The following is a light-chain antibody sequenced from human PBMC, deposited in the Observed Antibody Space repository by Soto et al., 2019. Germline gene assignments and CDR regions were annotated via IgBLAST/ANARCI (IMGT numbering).Light chain of an antibody. J-gene: IGKJ1*01. Sequence: EIVMTQSPATLSVSPGERATLSCRASQSISSNLVWYQQKAGQAPRLLIYGASTRATGIPARFSGSGSGTEFTLTISSLQSEDVAVYYCQQYGSSPPTLGQGTKVDIK. CDR3: QQYGSSPPT. CDR1: QSISSN. CDR2: GAS. V-gene: IGKV3-15*01.